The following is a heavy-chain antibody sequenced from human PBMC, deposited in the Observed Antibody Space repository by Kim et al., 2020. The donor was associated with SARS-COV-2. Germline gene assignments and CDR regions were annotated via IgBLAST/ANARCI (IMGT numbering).Heavy chain of an antibody. D-gene: IGHD2-15*01. CDR3: AKDPYGRSGGYFDY. V-gene: IGHV3-33*06. J-gene: IGHJ4*02. CDR2: IWYDGSNK. Sequence: GGSLRLSCAASGFTFSSYGMHWVRQAPGKGLEWVAVIWYDGSNKYYADSVKGRFTISRDNSKNTLYLQMNSLRAEDTAVYYCAKDPYGRSGGYFDYCGQGTLGTVSS. CDR1: GFTFSSYG.